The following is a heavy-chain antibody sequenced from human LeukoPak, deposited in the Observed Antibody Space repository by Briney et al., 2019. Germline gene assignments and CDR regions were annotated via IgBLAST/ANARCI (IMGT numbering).Heavy chain of an antibody. CDR3: ARDKESFGEFVQGY. CDR1: GFTFSSYA. V-gene: IGHV3-30-3*01. Sequence: GGSLRLSCAASGFTFSSYAMHWVRQAPGKRLEWVAVISYDGSNKYYADSVKGRFTISRDNSKNTLYLQMNSLRAEDTAVYYCARDKESFGEFVQGYWGQGTLVTVSS. J-gene: IGHJ4*02. CDR2: ISYDGSNK. D-gene: IGHD3-10*01.